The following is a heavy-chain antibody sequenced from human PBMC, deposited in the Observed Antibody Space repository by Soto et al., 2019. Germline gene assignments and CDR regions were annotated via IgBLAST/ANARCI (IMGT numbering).Heavy chain of an antibody. D-gene: IGHD1-26*01. J-gene: IGHJ4*02. V-gene: IGHV3-21*01. CDR2: INGRSNYL. CDR3: ARQAGKVGGSSAFDF. Sequence: GGSLRLSCAWSGFTFSTYTLNWVRQAPGHGLEWVASINGRSNYLYYSDSVKGRFTISRDNAKNSLYLQMNRLRAEDTAIYYSARQAGKVGGSSAFDFWGLGSLVTVSS. CDR1: GFTFSTYT.